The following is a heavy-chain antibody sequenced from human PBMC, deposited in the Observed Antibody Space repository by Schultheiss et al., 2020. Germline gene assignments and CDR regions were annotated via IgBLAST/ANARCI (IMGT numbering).Heavy chain of an antibody. V-gene: IGHV3-23*01. Sequence: GGSLRLSCAASGFTFSSYSMNWVRQAPGKGLEWVSAISGSGGSTYYADSVKGRFTISRDNSKNTLYLQMNSLRAEDTAVYYCAGWDTVTTLYGYWGQGTLVTVSS. J-gene: IGHJ4*02. CDR3: AGWDTVTTLYGY. CDR1: GFTFSSYS. CDR2: ISGSGGST. D-gene: IGHD4-17*01.